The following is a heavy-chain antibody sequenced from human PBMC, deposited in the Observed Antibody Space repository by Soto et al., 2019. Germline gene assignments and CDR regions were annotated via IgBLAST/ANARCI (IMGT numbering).Heavy chain of an antibody. J-gene: IGHJ4*02. CDR2: INTDGTST. CDR3: GRVSGFQGGVHCY. Sequence: EVQLVESGGGLVQPGGSLRLSCAASGFSFSSYWMHWVRQAPGRGLMWVSSINTDGTSTSYADSVKDRFTISRDNGKNTLYLEKNCLRAEDTAVYYCGRVSGFQGGVHCYWGQGILITLSA. V-gene: IGHV3-74*01. D-gene: IGHD6-25*01. CDR1: GFSFSSYW.